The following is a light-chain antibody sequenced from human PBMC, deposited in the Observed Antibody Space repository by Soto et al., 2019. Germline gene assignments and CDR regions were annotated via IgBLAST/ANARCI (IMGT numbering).Light chain of an antibody. CDR1: SSDVGGYNY. V-gene: IGLV2-11*01. J-gene: IGLJ1*01. CDR2: DVS. Sequence: QPALTQPRSVSGSPGQSVTISCTGTSSDVGGYNYVSWYQQHPGKAPKLMIYDVSKRPSGVPDRFSGSKSGNTASLTISGLQAEDEADYYCCSYAGSPRVFGTGTKLTVL. CDR3: CSYAGSPRV.